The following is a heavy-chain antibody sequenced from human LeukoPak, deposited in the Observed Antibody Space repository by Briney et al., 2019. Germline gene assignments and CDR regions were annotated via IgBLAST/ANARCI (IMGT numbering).Heavy chain of an antibody. J-gene: IGHJ4*02. CDR1: GFTFTGHN. CDR2: VSISSGTI. Sequence: PGGSLRLSCAASGFTFTGHNMNWVRQAPGRGLEWISFVSISSGTIYYADSVKGRFSISRDNAKSSLDLQMNSLRAEDTAVYYCAKDPHFWSGYFDYWGQGTLVTVSS. CDR3: AKDPHFWSGYFDY. V-gene: IGHV3-48*04. D-gene: IGHD3-3*02.